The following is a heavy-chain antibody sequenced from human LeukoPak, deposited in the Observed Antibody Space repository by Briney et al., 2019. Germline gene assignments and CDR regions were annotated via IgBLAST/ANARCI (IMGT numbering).Heavy chain of an antibody. CDR3: ARRDFNVAFDI. V-gene: IGHV3-20*04. CDR1: GFTFDDYG. D-gene: IGHD3-3*01. J-gene: IGHJ3*02. Sequence: GSLRLSCAASGFTFDDYGMSWVRQAPGKGLEWVSGLNWNGGRTGYADSVKGRFTISRDNAKNSLYLQMNSLRAEDTALYYRARRDFNVAFDIWGQGTMVTVSS. CDR2: LNWNGGRT.